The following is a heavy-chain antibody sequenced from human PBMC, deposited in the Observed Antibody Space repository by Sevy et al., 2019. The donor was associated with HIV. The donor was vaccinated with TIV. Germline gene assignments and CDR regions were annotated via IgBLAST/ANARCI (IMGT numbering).Heavy chain of an antibody. D-gene: IGHD2-8*01. CDR2: LSFGCGKI. Sequence: GGSLRLSCAASGFAFYEYSMSWIRQAPGKGLEWVATLSFGCGKINYADSVKGRFTISRDNSKNSFYLQMDNLRVEDTALYYCAREGCSRPHDYWGQRTRVTVSS. CDR1: GFAFYEYS. V-gene: IGHV3-23*01. J-gene: IGHJ4*02. CDR3: AREGCSRPHDY.